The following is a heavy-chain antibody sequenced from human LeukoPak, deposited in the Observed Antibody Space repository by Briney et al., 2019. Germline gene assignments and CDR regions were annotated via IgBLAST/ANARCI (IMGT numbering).Heavy chain of an antibody. CDR3: AKGRWLVDY. Sequence: GGSLRLSCAASGFSFSNYGMHWVRQAPGKGLEWVAFTRYDGSHKDYAASVKGRFTSSRDNPKNTLYLQMNSLRAEDTAVYYCAKGRWLVDYWGRGTLVTVSS. CDR1: GFSFSNYG. CDR2: TRYDGSHK. V-gene: IGHV3-30*02. D-gene: IGHD6-19*01. J-gene: IGHJ4*02.